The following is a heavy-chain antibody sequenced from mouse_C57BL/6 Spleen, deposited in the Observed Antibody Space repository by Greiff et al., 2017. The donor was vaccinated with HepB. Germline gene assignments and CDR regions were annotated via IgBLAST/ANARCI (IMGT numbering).Heavy chain of an antibody. CDR3: VRGPHYYGSSSFAY. Sequence: GGGLVQPKGSLKLSCAASGFPFNTYAMHWVRQAPGKGLEWVARIRSKSSNYATYYADSVKDRFTISRDDSQSMLYLQMNNLKTEDTAMYYCVRGPHYYGSSSFAYWGQGTLVTVSA. CDR2: IRSKSSNYAT. J-gene: IGHJ3*01. V-gene: IGHV10-3*01. D-gene: IGHD1-1*01. CDR1: GFPFNTYA.